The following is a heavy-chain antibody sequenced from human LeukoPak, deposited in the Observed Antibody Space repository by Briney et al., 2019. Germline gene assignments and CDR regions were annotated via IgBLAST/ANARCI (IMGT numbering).Heavy chain of an antibody. Sequence: GGSLRLSCAASGFTFSYYGMHWVRQPPGKGLEWVAFIRYTASDKYYADSVKGRFTISRDNSKNTLYLQMNSLRADDTAVYYCARDWESFDYWGQGTLVTVSS. V-gene: IGHV3-30*02. J-gene: IGHJ4*02. D-gene: IGHD3-16*01. CDR1: GFTFSYYG. CDR3: ARDWESFDY. CDR2: IRYTASDK.